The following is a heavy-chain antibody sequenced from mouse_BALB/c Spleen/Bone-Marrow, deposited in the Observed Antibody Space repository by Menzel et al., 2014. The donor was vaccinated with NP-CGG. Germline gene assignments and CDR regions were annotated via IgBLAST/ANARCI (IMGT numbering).Heavy chain of an antibody. CDR2: ISYSGST. Sequence: EVQLQESGPGLAKPSQSLSLTCTVTGYSITNDYAWNWIRQFPGNKLEWMGYISYSGSTSYNPSLKSRISITRDTSKSQFFLQLNSVTTEDTATYYCARSNDGFPAWFAYWGQGTLVTVSA. D-gene: IGHD2-3*01. CDR3: ARSNDGFPAWFAY. J-gene: IGHJ3*01. V-gene: IGHV3-2*02. CDR1: GYSITNDYA.